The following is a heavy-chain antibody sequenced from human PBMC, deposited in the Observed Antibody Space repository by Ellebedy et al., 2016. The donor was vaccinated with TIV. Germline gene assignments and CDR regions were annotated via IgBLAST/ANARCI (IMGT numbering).Heavy chain of an antibody. Sequence: GESLKISXAASGFTFDDYGMSWVRQAPGKGLEWVSGINWNGGSTGYADSVKGRFTISRDNAKNSLYLQMNSLRAEDTAVYYCARQDSNGPFDIWGQGTMVTVSS. J-gene: IGHJ3*02. CDR3: ARQDSNGPFDI. CDR1: GFTFDDYG. CDR2: INWNGGST. V-gene: IGHV3-20*04. D-gene: IGHD6-25*01.